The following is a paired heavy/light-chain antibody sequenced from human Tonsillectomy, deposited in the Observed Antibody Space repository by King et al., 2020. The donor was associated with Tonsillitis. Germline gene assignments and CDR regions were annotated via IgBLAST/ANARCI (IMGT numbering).Heavy chain of an antibody. V-gene: IGHV5-10-1*03. CDR3: ARHNSTRPLVGYWFAP. CDR2: IDPADSYV. CDR1: GYTFTAYW. J-gene: IGHJ5*02. Sequence: EVQLVQSGAEMRKPGESLRISCQASGYTFTAYWINWVRQVPGKGLEWMGRIDPADSYVNYSPPFEGHVTISTDNSLNTAYLQWNTLEASDSAMYFCARHNSTRPLVGYWFAPWGQGTLVTVSS. D-gene: IGHD1-20*01.
Light chain of an antibody. Sequence: QTVVTQEPSVSVSPGGTVTLTCGLTSDSVSRDHDPSWYQQTPGQAPRTLIFSTKTRSSGVPDRFSGSILGGKAALTITGAQAVDECDYYCVLYMGSGVWVFGGGTKLTVL. CDR1: SDSVSRDHD. CDR2: STK. CDR3: VLYMGSGVWV. V-gene: IGLV8-61*01. J-gene: IGLJ3*02.